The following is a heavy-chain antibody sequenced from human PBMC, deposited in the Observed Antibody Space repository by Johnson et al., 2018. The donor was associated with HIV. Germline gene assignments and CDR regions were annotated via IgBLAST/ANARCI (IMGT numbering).Heavy chain of an antibody. D-gene: IGHD7-27*01. Sequence: VQLVESGGGVVQPGGSLRLSCAASGFTFDDYAMHWVRQAPGKGLEWVSGISWNSGSIGYADSVKGRYTISRDNSNNTLYVQMNSLRAEDTAVYHCAREGAWAMWG. CDR1: GFTFDDYA. V-gene: IGHV3-9*01. J-gene: IGHJ1*01. CDR2: ISWNSGSI. CDR3: AREGAWAM.